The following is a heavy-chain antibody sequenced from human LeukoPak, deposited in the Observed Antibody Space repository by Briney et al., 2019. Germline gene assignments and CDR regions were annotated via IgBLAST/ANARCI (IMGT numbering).Heavy chain of an antibody. Sequence: ASVKVSCKASGYTFTSYYMHWVRQAPGQGLEWMGIINPSGGSTSYAQKFQGRVTITADESTSTAYMELSSLRSEDTAVYYCATDSRGSTSWNYFDYWGQGTLVTVSS. CDR3: ATDSRGSTSWNYFDY. CDR2: INPSGGST. J-gene: IGHJ4*02. CDR1: GYTFTSYY. D-gene: IGHD2-2*01. V-gene: IGHV1-46*01.